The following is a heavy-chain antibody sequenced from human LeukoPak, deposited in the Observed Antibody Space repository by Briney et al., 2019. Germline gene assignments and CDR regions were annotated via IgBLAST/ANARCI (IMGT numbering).Heavy chain of an antibody. J-gene: IGHJ5*02. Sequence: PGGSLRLSCAASGFTFNKYGMHWVRQAPGKGLEWVAVIWYDGSNKKYVESVKGRFTISRDNSKNTVHLQMSSLRGEDTAVYYCAKDAQGIVGAPVSWFDPWGQGTLVTVSS. CDR3: AKDAQGIVGAPVSWFDP. D-gene: IGHD1-26*01. CDR2: IWYDGSNK. CDR1: GFTFNKYG. V-gene: IGHV3-33*06.